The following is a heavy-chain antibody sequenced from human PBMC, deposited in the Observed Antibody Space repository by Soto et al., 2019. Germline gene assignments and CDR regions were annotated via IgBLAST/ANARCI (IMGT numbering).Heavy chain of an antibody. V-gene: IGHV3-30-3*01. CDR2: ISYDGSNK. CDR3: AKAARTDYGDYAPYYFDY. D-gene: IGHD4-17*01. J-gene: IGHJ4*02. CDR1: GFTFSSYA. Sequence: QVQLVESGGGVVQPGRSLRLSCAASGFTFSSYAMHWVRQAPVKGLEWVAVISYDGSNKYYADSVKGRFTISRDNSKNTLYLQMNSLRAEDTAVYYCAKAARTDYGDYAPYYFDYWGQGTLVTVSS.